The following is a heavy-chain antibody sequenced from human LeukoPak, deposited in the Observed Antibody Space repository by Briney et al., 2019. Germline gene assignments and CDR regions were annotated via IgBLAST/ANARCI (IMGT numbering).Heavy chain of an antibody. CDR2: INSDSNYI. CDR3: ARNGILGIAAAVDV. Sequence: PGGSLRLSCEDSGITFRSYEMNWVRQAPGKGLEWVSSINSDSNYIYYADSVKGRFTISRDAKNSVYLQMNSLRAEDTAVYYCARNGILGIAAAVDVWGKGTTVTVSS. V-gene: IGHV3-21*01. CDR1: GITFRSYE. J-gene: IGHJ6*04. D-gene: IGHD6-13*01.